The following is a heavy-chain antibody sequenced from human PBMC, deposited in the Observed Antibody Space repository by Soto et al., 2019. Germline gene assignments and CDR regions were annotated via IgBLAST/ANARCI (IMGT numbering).Heavy chain of an antibody. V-gene: IGHV4-61*03. J-gene: IGHJ4*02. Sequence: QVQLQESGPGLVKPSATLSLTCTVSGGSVSSGSYYWSWIRQPPGKGLEWIGYIYYSGSTNYNLSLQSRVTIAVDTSKNHCSLKLSSVTAADTAVYYCASDTPLCLGGSCYSVYFEYWGQGTLVTVSS. CDR3: ASDTPLCLGGSCYSVYFEY. D-gene: IGHD2-15*01. CDR2: IYYSGST. CDR1: GGSVSSGSYY.